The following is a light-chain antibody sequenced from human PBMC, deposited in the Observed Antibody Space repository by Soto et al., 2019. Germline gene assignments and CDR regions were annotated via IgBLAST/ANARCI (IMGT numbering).Light chain of an antibody. V-gene: IGLV2-14*01. CDR1: SSDVGGYNH. Sequence: QSVLTQPASVSGSPGQSITISCTGTSSDVGGYNHVSWYQQHPGKAPKLMIYEVSNRPSGVSNRFSASKSGNTASLTISGLQAEDETDYYCSSYTSSGTYVFGTGTKVTVL. CDR3: SSYTSSGTYV. J-gene: IGLJ1*01. CDR2: EVS.